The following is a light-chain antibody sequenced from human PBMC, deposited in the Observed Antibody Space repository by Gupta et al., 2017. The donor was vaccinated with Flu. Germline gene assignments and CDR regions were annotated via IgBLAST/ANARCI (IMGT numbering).Light chain of an antibody. Sequence: SSVLTQPPSVSVFPGPPATITCSGNKLGDKSASWYQQKAGQPPILNLYHDARRPSGIPERFSGSNSGTTATLTVSETQVVDEADYYCQAWDSGVVVFGGGTKLTVL. CDR3: QAWDSGVVV. V-gene: IGLV3-1*01. CDR2: HDA. CDR1: KLGDKS. J-gene: IGLJ2*01.